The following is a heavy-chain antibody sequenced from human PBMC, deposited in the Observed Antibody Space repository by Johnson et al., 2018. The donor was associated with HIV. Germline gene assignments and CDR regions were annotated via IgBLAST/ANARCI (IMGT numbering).Heavy chain of an antibody. CDR1: GFNFSSYD. CDR2: IYSGGST. Sequence: EVQLVESGGGVVQPGRSLRLSCAASGFNFSSYDMHWVRQAPGKGLEWVSVIYSGGSTYYADSVKGRFAISRDNSKNTLYLQMNSLRAEDTAVYYCAKSSPPGLAHLGGWGQGTMVTVSS. V-gene: IGHV3-66*01. CDR3: AKSSPPGLAHLGG. J-gene: IGHJ3*01. D-gene: IGHD6-19*01.